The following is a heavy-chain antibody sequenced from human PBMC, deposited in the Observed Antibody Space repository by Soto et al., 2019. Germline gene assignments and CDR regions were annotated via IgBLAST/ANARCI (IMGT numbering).Heavy chain of an antibody. J-gene: IGHJ6*02. Sequence: ASVKVSCKASGGTFSSYAISWVRQAPGQGLEWMGGIIPIFGTANYAQKFQGRVTITADKSTSTAYMELSSLRSEDTAVYYCARDDSTLYRSSPFGMDVWGQGTTVTVSS. D-gene: IGHD6-13*01. V-gene: IGHV1-69*06. CDR2: IIPIFGTA. CDR1: GGTFSSYA. CDR3: ARDDSTLYRSSPFGMDV.